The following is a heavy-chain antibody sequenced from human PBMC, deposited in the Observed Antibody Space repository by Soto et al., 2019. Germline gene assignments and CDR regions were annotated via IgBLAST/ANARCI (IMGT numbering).Heavy chain of an antibody. CDR2: INAGSGNT. CDR1: GYTFTHYA. J-gene: IGHJ5*02. V-gene: IGHV1-3*01. CDR3: AIGLAADGA. Sequence: QVQLVQSGAEVKKPGASVKVSCTASGYTFTHYAIHWVRHAPGQRLEWMGFINAGSGNTKYSQTFQGRLTFTKDTSASTAYMDLSSLGSEDTAIYYCAIGLAADGAWGQGTLVTVSS. D-gene: IGHD6-13*01.